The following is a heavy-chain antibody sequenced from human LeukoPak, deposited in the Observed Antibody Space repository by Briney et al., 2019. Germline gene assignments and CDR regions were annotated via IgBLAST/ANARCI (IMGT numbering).Heavy chain of an antibody. CDR1: GGSISSGSYY. CDR2: IYTSGST. V-gene: IGHV4-61*02. CDR3: ARVGQDSSGYYYLDY. D-gene: IGHD3-22*01. Sequence: SETLSLTCTVSGGSISSGSYYWSWIRQPAGKGLEWIGRIYTSGSTNYNPSLKSRVTISVDTSKNQFSLKLSSVTAADTAVYYCARVGQDSSGYYYLDYWGQGTLVTVSS. J-gene: IGHJ4*02.